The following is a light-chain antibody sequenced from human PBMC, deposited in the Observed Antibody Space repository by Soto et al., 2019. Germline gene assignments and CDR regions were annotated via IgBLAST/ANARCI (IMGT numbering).Light chain of an antibody. CDR2: KAS. Sequence: IQMTQSPSSLSASVGDRVTITCRASQTISSWLAWYQQKPGKAPKLLIYKASSLESGVPSRFSGSGSGTEFTLTISSLQPDDFATYYCQQYNSYPYTLGQGTKVDIK. CDR3: QQYNSYPYT. CDR1: QTISSW. V-gene: IGKV1-5*03. J-gene: IGKJ2*01.